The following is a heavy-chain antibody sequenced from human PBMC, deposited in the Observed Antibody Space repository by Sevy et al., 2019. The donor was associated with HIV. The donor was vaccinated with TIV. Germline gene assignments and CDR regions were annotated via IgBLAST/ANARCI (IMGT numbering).Heavy chain of an antibody. J-gene: IGHJ4*02. CDR1: GFSFSSYT. Sequence: GGSLRLSCAVSGFSFSSYTMNWVGQAPGKGLESVSSISSSSSYIYYADSVKGRFTISRDNAKNSLYLQMNSLRAEDTAVYYCAREEEDYVWGTSRDLTFFDYWGQGSLVTVSS. CDR3: AREEEDYVWGTSRDLTFFDY. V-gene: IGHV3-21*01. D-gene: IGHD3-16*02. CDR2: ISSSSSYI.